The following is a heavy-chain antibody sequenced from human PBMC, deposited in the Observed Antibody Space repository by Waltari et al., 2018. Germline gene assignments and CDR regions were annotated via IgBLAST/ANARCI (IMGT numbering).Heavy chain of an antibody. CDR3: ARVWGFLGYYYYMDV. CDR1: GYTFTSYG. V-gene: IGHV1-18*01. CDR2: ISDYNGNT. D-gene: IGHD3-16*01. Sequence: QVQLVQSGAEVKKPGASVKVSCKASGYTFTSYGISWVRQAPGQGLEWMGWISDYNGNTNYAQRLQGRVTMTTDTSTSPAYMELGSLRSDDTAVYYCARVWGFLGYYYYMDVWGKGTTVTVSS. J-gene: IGHJ6*03.